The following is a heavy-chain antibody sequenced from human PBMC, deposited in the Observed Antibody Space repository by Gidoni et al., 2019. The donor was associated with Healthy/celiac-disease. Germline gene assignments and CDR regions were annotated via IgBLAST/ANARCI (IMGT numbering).Heavy chain of an antibody. J-gene: IGHJ4*02. D-gene: IGHD5-12*01. CDR3: ARVVGDGYNTTSDYFDY. CDR1: GGSFSGYY. Sequence: QVQLQQWGAGLLKPSETLSLTCAVYGGSFSGYYWSWIRQPPGKGLEWIGEINHSGSPNYNPSLKGRVTISVDTSKNQFSLKLSSVTAADTAVYYCARVVGDGYNTTSDYFDYWGQGTLVTVSS. V-gene: IGHV4-34*01. CDR2: INHSGSP.